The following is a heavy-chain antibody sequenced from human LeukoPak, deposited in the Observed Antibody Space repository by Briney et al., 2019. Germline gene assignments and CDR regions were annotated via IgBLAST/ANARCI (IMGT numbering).Heavy chain of an antibody. CDR2: ISYDGRQK. J-gene: IGHJ4*02. CDR1: GFTFSTYA. CDR3: AKDHPPYCSGTSCYPFDY. Sequence: GGSLRLSCAASGFTFSTYAMNWVRQAPGKGLEWVAVISYDGRQKYSADYVKGRFISSRDDSKNTLYLQMNSLRAEDTAVYYCAKDHPPYCSGTSCYPFDYWGQGTLVTVSS. D-gene: IGHD2-2*01. V-gene: IGHV3-30*04.